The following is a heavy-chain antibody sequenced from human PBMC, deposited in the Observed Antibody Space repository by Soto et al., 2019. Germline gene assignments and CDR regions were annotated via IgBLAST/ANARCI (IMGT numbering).Heavy chain of an antibody. D-gene: IGHD2-8*01. J-gene: IGHJ5*02. Sequence: QITLKESGPTLVKPTQTLTLTCTFSGLSLSTSGVGVGWIRQPPGKALEWLALIYWNDDKHYSPSLKTRLTITKDTSKKQVVLTMTNMDPVDTATYYCAHTNVNGGTASWGQGTLVTVSS. CDR1: GLSLSTSGVG. CDR3: AHTNVNGGTAS. V-gene: IGHV2-5*01. CDR2: IYWNDDK.